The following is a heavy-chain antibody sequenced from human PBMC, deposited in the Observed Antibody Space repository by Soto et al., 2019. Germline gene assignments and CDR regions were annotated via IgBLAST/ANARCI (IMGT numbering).Heavy chain of an antibody. CDR1: GFTFGDYA. Sequence: TGGSLRLSCAASGFTFGDYAMQWVRQAPGKGLEWVSAISWNSGSIDYADSVKSRFTISRDNAKNSLYLQMNSLRAEDTALYYCAKSHTTSGWYVTTDYWGQGTRVTVSS. V-gene: IGHV3-9*01. J-gene: IGHJ4*02. CDR2: ISWNSGSI. CDR3: AKSHTTSGWYVTTDY. D-gene: IGHD6-19*01.